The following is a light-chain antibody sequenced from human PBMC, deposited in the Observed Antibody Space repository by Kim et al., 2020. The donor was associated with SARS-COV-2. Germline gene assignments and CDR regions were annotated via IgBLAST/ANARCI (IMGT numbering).Light chain of an antibody. CDR2: DAS. Sequence: LSPGERATRSCRASHGVDTYLDWFQQKPGQAPRLLIYDASKRATGIPARFSGSGSGTDFTLTVSSLEPEDFAVYYCQQRDKWPFTFGPGTKVDIK. CDR3: QQRDKWPFT. CDR1: HGVDTY. J-gene: IGKJ3*01. V-gene: IGKV3-11*01.